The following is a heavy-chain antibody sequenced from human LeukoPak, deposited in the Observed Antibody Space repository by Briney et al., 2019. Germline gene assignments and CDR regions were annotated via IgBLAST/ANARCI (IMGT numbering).Heavy chain of an antibody. CDR1: GGSFSGYY. V-gene: IGHV4-34*01. CDR3: AKYRYGYRGMDS. D-gene: IGHD5-12*01. Sequence: SETLSLTCVVYGGSFSGYYWSWIRQPPGKGLEWIGEINHSGSTNYNPSLKSRAFMSVDTSKNQFSLRLTSVRVADTAVYFCAKYRYGYRGMDSWGQGTQVTVSS. CDR2: INHSGST. J-gene: IGHJ4*02.